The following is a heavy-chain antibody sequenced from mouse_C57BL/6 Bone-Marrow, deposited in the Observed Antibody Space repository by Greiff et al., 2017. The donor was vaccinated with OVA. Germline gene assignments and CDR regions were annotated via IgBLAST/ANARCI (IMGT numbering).Heavy chain of an antibody. J-gene: IGHJ4*01. CDR3: ARYSAQAPYYYAMDY. CDR1: GFTFTDYY. D-gene: IGHD3-2*02. CDR2: IRNKANGYTT. V-gene: IGHV7-3*01. Sequence: EVQLVESGGGLVQPGGSLSLSCAASGFTFTDYYMSWVRQPPGKALEWLGFIRNKANGYTTEYSASVKGRFTISRDNSQSILYLQMNALRAEDSATYYCARYSAQAPYYYAMDYWGQGTSVTVSS.